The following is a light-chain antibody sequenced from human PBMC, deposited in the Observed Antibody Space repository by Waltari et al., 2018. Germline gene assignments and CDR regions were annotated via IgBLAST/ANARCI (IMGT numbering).Light chain of an antibody. CDR2: GTS. J-gene: IGKJ1*01. Sequence: DIVMTQSPATLSLSPGESATLSCRASQSVRSTFAWSQQKPGQPPRLLIYGTSTRATGIPARFSGSGSGTEFSLTISSLQPEDFATYYCQQYDHWPWTFGQGTRVEAK. V-gene: IGKV3D-15*01. CDR3: QQYDHWPWT. CDR1: QSVRST.